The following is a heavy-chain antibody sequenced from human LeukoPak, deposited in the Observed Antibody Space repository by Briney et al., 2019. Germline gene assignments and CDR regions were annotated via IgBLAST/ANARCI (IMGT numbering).Heavy chain of an antibody. CDR2: IYHSGST. CDR3: ASLYSSGSYGMDV. CDR1: GGSISSSNW. Sequence: PETLSLTCAVSGGSISSSNWWSWVRQPPGKGLEWIGEIYHSGSTNYNPSLKSRVTISVDKSKNQFSLKLSSVTAADTAVYYCASLYSSGSYGMDVWGKGTTVTVSS. D-gene: IGHD6-25*01. V-gene: IGHV4-4*03. J-gene: IGHJ6*04.